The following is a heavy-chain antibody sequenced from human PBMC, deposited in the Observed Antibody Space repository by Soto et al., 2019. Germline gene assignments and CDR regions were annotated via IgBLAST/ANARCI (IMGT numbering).Heavy chain of an antibody. CDR2: ISAYNGNT. CDR1: GYTFTSYG. J-gene: IGHJ3*02. CDR3: ARFFDHHMFWSGSDI. V-gene: IGHV1-18*01. D-gene: IGHD3-3*01. Sequence: GASVKVSCKASGYTFTSYGISWVRQAPGQGLEWMGWISAYNGNTNYAQKLQGRVTMTTDTSTSTAYMELRSLRSDDTAVYYCARFFDHHMFWSGSDIWGQGTMVTVSS.